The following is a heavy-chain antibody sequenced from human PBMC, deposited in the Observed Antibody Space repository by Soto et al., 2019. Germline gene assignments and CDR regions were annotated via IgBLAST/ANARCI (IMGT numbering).Heavy chain of an antibody. J-gene: IGHJ5*02. CDR1: GGSITSGNTYS. V-gene: IGHV4-30-2*01. D-gene: IGHD3-10*01. CDR3: VRAVTPYFGTWFDP. Sequence: QLQLQESGSGLVKPSQTLSLTCAVSGGSITSGNTYSWSWIRQPPGKGLEWIGSISHTGSTSYNPSLKSRVSMSVDKSKNQFSLKLSSVTAADMAVYYCVRAVTPYFGTWFDPWGQGTLVTVSS. CDR2: ISHTGST.